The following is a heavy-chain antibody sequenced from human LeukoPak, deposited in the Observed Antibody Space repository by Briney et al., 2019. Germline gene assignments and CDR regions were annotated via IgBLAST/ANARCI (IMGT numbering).Heavy chain of an antibody. CDR2: ISSSSSSI. Sequence: GGSLRLSCAASGFTFDSYSMNWVRQAPGKGLEWVSSISSSSSSIYYADSVKGRFTISRDNAKNSLYLQMNSLRAEDTAVYYCARERARSWTTFMDVWGKGATVAVSS. J-gene: IGHJ6*03. D-gene: IGHD1-26*01. CDR3: ARERARSWTTFMDV. V-gene: IGHV3-21*01. CDR1: GFTFDSYS.